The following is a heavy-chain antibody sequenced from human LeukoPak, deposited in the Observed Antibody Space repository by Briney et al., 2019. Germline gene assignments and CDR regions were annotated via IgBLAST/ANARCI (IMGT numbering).Heavy chain of an antibody. D-gene: IGHD3-10*01. J-gene: IGHJ5*02. CDR3: ARSGMVRGPHLGNWFDP. Sequence: GASVRVSCKASGYTFTSYYMHWVRQAPGQGLEWMGIINPSGGSTSYAQKFQGRVTMTRDTSTSTVYMELSSLRSEDTAVYYCARSGMVRGPHLGNWFDPWGQGTLVTVSS. CDR1: GYTFTSYY. V-gene: IGHV1-46*01. CDR2: INPSGGST.